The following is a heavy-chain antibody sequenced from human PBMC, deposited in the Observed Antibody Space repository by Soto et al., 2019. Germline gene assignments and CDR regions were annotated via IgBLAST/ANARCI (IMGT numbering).Heavy chain of an antibody. V-gene: IGHV1-69*06. CDR2: IIPIFGTA. J-gene: IGHJ5*02. CDR3: ARGVYGSGSSYTNNFDH. CDR1: GGTFSSYT. D-gene: IGHD3-10*01. Sequence: SVKVSCKASGGTFSSYTITWVRQAPGQGLEWMGGIIPIFGTANYAQKFQGRVTITADKSTSTAYMELSSLRSEDTAVHYCARGVYGSGSSYTNNFDHWGHGTLVTVSS.